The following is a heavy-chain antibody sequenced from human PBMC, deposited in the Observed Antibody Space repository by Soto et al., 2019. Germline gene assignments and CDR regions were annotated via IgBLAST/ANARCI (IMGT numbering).Heavy chain of an antibody. CDR1: GFTFSKAW. CDR2: IKSKAHGGTT. CDR3: ATDGVTVRATNDY. V-gene: IGHV3-15*07. J-gene: IGHJ4*02. D-gene: IGHD1-1*01. Sequence: PGGSLRLSCAASGFTFSKAWMNWVRQAPGKGLEWVGRIKSKAHGGTTEYATLVKGRFSISRDDSKSTLYLQMNSLKTEDTAVYYCATDGVTVRATNDYWGQATLVTVSS.